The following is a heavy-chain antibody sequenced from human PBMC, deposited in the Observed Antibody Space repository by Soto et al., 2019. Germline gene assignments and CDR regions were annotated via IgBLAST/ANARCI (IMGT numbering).Heavy chain of an antibody. CDR1: GYTLTELS. CDR2: FDPEDGET. J-gene: IGHJ3*02. CDR3: AINPPHAFDI. V-gene: IGHV1-24*01. Sequence: QVQLVQSGAEVKKPGASVKVSCKVSGYTLTELSMHWVRQAPGKGLEWMGGFDPEDGETLYAHKLQGRVTMTEDTPTDTAYMELRSLRYEDTAVYYCAINPPHAFDIWGQGTMVTVSS.